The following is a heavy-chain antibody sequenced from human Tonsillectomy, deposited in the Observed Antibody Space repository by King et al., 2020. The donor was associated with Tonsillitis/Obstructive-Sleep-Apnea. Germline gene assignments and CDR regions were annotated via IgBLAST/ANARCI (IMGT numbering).Heavy chain of an antibody. CDR1: GFTFDDYA. V-gene: IGHV3-9*01. CDR3: AKHIGRRDVYNYVFDY. Sequence: QLVQSGGGLVQPGRSLRLSCAASGFTFDDYAMHWVRQAPGKGLEWVSGIIWNGVSIGYADSVKGRFTISRDNAKNSLFLQMNSLRAEDTALYYCAKHIGRRDVYNYVFDYWGQGTLVTVSS. J-gene: IGHJ4*02. D-gene: IGHD5-24*01. CDR2: IIWNGVSI.